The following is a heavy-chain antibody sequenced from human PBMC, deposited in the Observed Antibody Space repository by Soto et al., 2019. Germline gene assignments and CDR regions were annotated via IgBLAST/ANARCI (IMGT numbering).Heavy chain of an antibody. CDR3: ARDMVSTTGCFDL. Sequence: ASVKVSYKHCGYTFTGKYWHWVRQAPGQGLEWMGWINPNSGVTNYAEKFQGRVPLTRDMSLSTAYIDLTRLNSDDTAIYFCARDMVSTTGCFDLWGQGTLVTVSS. CDR1: GYTFTGKY. J-gene: IGHJ5*02. CDR2: INPNSGVT. V-gene: IGHV1-2*02. D-gene: IGHD5-12*01.